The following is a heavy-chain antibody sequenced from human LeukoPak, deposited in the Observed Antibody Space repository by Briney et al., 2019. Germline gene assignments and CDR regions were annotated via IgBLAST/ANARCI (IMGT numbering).Heavy chain of an antibody. J-gene: IGHJ5*02. V-gene: IGHV1-69*04. CDR2: IIPILGIA. D-gene: IGHD1-1*01. Sequence: GASVKVSCKASGGTFSSYAISWVRQAPGQGLEWMGRIIPILGIANYAQKFQGRVTITADKSTSTAYLELRSLRSDDTAVYYCARETFTERVGRSWFDPWGQGTLVTVSS. CDR3: ARETFTERVGRSWFDP. CDR1: GGTFSSYA.